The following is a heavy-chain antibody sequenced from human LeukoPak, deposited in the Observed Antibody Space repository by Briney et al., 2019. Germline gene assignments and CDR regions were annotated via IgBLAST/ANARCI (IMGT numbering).Heavy chain of an antibody. D-gene: IGHD4-11*01. CDR2: INYIGTT. V-gene: IGHV4-39*07. J-gene: IGHJ4*02. CDR1: GFSINSDNYY. Sequence: SETLSLTCTVSGFSINSDNYYWAWIRQAPGRGLEWIGSINYIGTTYSTASLNSRVTVSLDTSMSQLSLMMTSVTVADTAIYYCARDGGLDYSSSLGAFDVWGQGTLVTVSS. CDR3: ARDGGLDYSSSLGAFDV.